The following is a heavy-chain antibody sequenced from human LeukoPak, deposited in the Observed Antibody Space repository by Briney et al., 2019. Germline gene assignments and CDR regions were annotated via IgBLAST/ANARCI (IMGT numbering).Heavy chain of an antibody. CDR2: IIPIFGIA. Sequence: SVKVSWKASGGTFSSYAISWVRQAPGQGLEWMGRIIPIFGIANYAQKFQGRVTITADKSTSTAYMELSSLRSEDTAVYYCAREVSELLFDYWGQGTLVTVSS. CDR3: AREVSELLFDY. J-gene: IGHJ4*02. V-gene: IGHV1-69*04. CDR1: GGTFSSYA. D-gene: IGHD2-15*01.